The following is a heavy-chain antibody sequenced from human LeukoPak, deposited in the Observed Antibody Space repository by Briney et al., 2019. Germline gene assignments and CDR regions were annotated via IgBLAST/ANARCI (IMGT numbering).Heavy chain of an antibody. V-gene: IGHV3-21*06. Sequence: PGGSLRLSCAASGFFFGDFGMNWVRHSPGKGLEWVSSISPGSDFTYYADSMKGRFTISRDNAKSSLYLQMNSLRADDTAVYYCASPGIVGATGDAFDIWGQGTMVTVSS. CDR3: ASPGIVGATGDAFDI. D-gene: IGHD1-26*01. CDR2: ISPGSDFT. CDR1: GFFFGDFG. J-gene: IGHJ3*02.